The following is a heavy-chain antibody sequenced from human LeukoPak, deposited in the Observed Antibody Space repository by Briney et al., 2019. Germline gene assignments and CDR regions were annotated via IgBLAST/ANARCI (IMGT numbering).Heavy chain of an antibody. CDR3: ARRSIAARHNFDY. CDR2: MNPNSGNT. J-gene: IGHJ4*02. V-gene: IGHV1-8*03. Sequence: ASVKVSCKASGYTFTSYYMHWVRQAPGQGLEWMGWMNPNSGNTGYAQKFQGRVTITRNTSISTAYMELSSLRSEDTAVYYCARRSIAARHNFDYWGQGTLVTVSS. CDR1: GYTFTSYY. D-gene: IGHD6-6*01.